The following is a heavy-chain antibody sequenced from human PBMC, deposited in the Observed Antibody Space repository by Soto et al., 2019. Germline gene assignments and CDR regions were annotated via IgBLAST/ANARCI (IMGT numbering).Heavy chain of an antibody. CDR1: RYTLNTYG. Sequence: GASVKVCCKASRYTLNTYGITWVRQAPGQGLEWMGWISANNDHTNXXXXXXXRXXXXXXXXXXXAYMELRSLTSDDRAVYYCARGTYFDYWG. V-gene: IGHV1-18*01. CDR3: ARGTYFDY. J-gene: IGHJ4*01. CDR2: ISANNDHT.